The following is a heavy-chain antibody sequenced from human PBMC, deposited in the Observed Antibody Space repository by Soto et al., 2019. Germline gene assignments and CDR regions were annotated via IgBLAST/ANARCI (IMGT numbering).Heavy chain of an antibody. D-gene: IGHD5-12*01. V-gene: IGHV3-30-3*01. J-gene: IGHJ3*02. CDR2: ISYDGSNK. Sequence: GGSLRLSCAASGFTFSSYAMHWVRQAPGKGLEWVAVISYDGSNKYYADSVKGRFTISRDNSKNTLYLQMNSLRAEDTAVYYCARDSRRLPYDAFDIWSQGTMVTVS. CDR1: GFTFSSYA. CDR3: ARDSRRLPYDAFDI.